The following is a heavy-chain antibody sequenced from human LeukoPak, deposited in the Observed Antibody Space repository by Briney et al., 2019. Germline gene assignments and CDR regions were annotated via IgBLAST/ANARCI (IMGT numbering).Heavy chain of an antibody. CDR2: IYYSGST. CDR3: ARAGDSRYCSSTSCVDY. CDR1: GGSISSGGYS. D-gene: IGHD2-2*01. V-gene: IGHV4-31*03. J-gene: IGHJ4*02. Sequence: PSQTLSLTCTVSGGSISSGGYSWSWIRQHPGKGLEWIGYIYYSGSTYYNPSLKSRVTISVDTSKNQFSLKLSSVTAADTAVYYCARAGDSRYCSSTSCVDYWGQGTLVTVSS.